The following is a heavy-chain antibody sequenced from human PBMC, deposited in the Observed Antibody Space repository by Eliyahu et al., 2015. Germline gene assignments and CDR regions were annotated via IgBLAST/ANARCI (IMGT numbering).Heavy chain of an antibody. V-gene: IGHV1-18*04. CDR3: ARPVSYDSGWYYFDY. CDR2: ISVYNGNT. Sequence: QVQLVQSGAEVKKPGASVKVSCKASGYTFTSYGITWVRQAPGQGLEWMGWISVYNGNTNYAQKLQGRVTVTTDTSTTTAYMELRSLRSDDTAVYYCARPVSYDSGWYYFDYWGQGTLVTVSS. J-gene: IGHJ4*02. D-gene: IGHD6-19*01. CDR1: GYTFTSYG.